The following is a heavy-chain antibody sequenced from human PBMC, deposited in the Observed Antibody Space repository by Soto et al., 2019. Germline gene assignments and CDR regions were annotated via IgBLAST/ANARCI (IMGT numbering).Heavy chain of an antibody. J-gene: IGHJ4*02. CDR3: ARIRITMIVNY. CDR2: IYYSGST. Sequence: SETLSLTYTVSGGSISSSSYYWGWIRQPPGKGLEWIGSIYYSGSTYYNPSLKSRVTISVDTSKNQFSLKLSSVTAADTAVYYCARIRITMIVNYWGQGTLVTVSS. CDR1: GGSISSSSYY. D-gene: IGHD3-22*01. V-gene: IGHV4-39*01.